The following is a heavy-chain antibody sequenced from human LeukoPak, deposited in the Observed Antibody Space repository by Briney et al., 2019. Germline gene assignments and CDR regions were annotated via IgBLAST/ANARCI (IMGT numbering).Heavy chain of an antibody. CDR3: ARDFQSYGSGTGMDV. D-gene: IGHD3-10*01. V-gene: IGHV1-3*01. J-gene: IGHJ6*02. Sequence: GASVKVSCKASGYTFTTYAMHWVRQAPGQRLEWMAWINVGNGNTKYSQKLQGRVTITRDTSASTAYMELSSLTSEDTAVYYCARDFQSYGSGTGMDVWGQGTTVTVSS. CDR2: INVGNGNT. CDR1: GYTFTTYA.